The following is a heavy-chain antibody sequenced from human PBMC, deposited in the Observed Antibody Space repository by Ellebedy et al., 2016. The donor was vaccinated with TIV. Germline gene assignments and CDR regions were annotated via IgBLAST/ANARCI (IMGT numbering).Heavy chain of an antibody. J-gene: IGHJ3*02. V-gene: IGHV4-61*01. D-gene: IGHD3-9*01. CDR2: IYYSGST. CDR1: GGSVSSGSYY. Sequence: SETLSLTXTVSGGSVSSGSYYWSWIRQPPGKGLEWIGYIYYSGSTNYNPSLKSRVTISVDTSKNQFSLKLSSVTAADTAVYYCAREGEHYDILTGYTDAFDIWGQGTMVTVSS. CDR3: AREGEHYDILTGYTDAFDI.